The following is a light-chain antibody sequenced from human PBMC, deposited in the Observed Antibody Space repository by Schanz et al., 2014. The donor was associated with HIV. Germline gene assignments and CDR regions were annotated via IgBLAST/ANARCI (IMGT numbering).Light chain of an antibody. CDR2: AST. Sequence: QSVLTQPPSVSGAPGQRVSLSCNGSSSNIGAGYDVHWYQQLPGTAPKLLIYASTSRPSGVPDRFSGSKSGTSASLAITGLQAEDEADYYCQSYDSRLSVVVFGGGTKLTVL. CDR1: SSNIGAGYD. CDR3: QSYDSRLSVVV. J-gene: IGLJ2*01. V-gene: IGLV1-40*01.